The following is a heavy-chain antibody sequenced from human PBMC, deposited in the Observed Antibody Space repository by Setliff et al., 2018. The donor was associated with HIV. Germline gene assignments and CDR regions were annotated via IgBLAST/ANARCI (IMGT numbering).Heavy chain of an antibody. CDR2: INPSGGST. Sequence: ASVKVSCKASGYTFTSYHMYWVRQAPGQGLEWMGAINPSGGSTRYAQKFQGRVTVTRDASTSTVYMDLSSLRSDDTAVYFCARVYCSIASCYDEYYFDYWGQGTLVTVSS. J-gene: IGHJ4*02. CDR1: GYTFTSYH. CDR3: ARVYCSIASCYDEYYFDY. D-gene: IGHD2-2*01. V-gene: IGHV1-46*01.